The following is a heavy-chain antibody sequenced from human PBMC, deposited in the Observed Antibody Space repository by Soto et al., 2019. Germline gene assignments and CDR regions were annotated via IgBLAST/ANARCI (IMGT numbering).Heavy chain of an antibody. CDR2: IYPGGSDT. CDR1: GYSFTSYW. J-gene: IGHJ6*02. D-gene: IGHD5-12*01. CDR3: ASTEMATTHYYYYGMDV. V-gene: IGHV5-51*01. Sequence: GESLKISCKGSGYSFTSYWIGWVRQMPGKGLEWMGIIYPGGSDTRYSPSFQGQVTISADKSISTAYLQWSSLKASDTAMYYCASTEMATTHYYYYGMDVWGQGTTVTV.